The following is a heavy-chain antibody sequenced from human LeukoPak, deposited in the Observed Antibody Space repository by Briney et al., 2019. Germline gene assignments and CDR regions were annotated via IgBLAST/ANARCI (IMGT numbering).Heavy chain of an antibody. Sequence: ASVKVSCKASGYTFTSYGISWVRQAPGQGLEWMGWISAYNGNTNYAQKLQGRVTMTTDTSTSTAYMELSSLRSEDTAVYYCATDLVGIAAAGTRDYWGQGTLVTVSS. J-gene: IGHJ4*02. CDR2: ISAYNGNT. D-gene: IGHD6-13*01. CDR3: ATDLVGIAAAGTRDY. CDR1: GYTFTSYG. V-gene: IGHV1-18*01.